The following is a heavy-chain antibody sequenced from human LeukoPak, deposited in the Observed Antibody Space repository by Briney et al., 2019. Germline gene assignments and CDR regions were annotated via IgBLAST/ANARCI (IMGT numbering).Heavy chain of an antibody. CDR2: ISGRGVST. V-gene: IGHV3-23*01. CDR1: GFTFSTYA. Sequence: PGGSLRLSCAASGFTFSTYAMSWVRQAPGKGLEWVSAISGRGVSTSYADSVRGRFTISRDNSKNTLYLQKNSLRAEDTAVYYCAKAASGNWNDVSDYWGQGTLVTVSS. J-gene: IGHJ4*02. CDR3: AKAASGNWNDVSDY. D-gene: IGHD1-20*01.